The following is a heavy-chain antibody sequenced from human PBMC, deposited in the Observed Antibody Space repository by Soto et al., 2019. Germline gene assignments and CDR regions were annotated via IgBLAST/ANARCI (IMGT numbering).Heavy chain of an antibody. CDR1: GFSVTNNY. D-gene: IGHD2-2*01. Sequence: GGSLRLSCAASGFSVTNNYMNWVRQAPGKGLEWVSIIDIGGNTYYADSVKDRFAISRDNSRNTLYLHMDSLRAEDTAVYYCARGRGSTGYLGREHYFDYWGQGTLVTVSS. CDR2: IDIGGNT. CDR3: ARGRGSTGYLGREHYFDY. J-gene: IGHJ4*02. V-gene: IGHV3-66*01.